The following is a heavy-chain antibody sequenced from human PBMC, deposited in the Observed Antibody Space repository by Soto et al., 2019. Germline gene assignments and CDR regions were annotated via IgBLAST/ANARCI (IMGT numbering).Heavy chain of an antibody. CDR1: GFTFSGSA. CDR3: TRVGWKAVADDAFDI. J-gene: IGHJ3*02. D-gene: IGHD6-19*01. V-gene: IGHV3-73*01. CDR2: IRSKANSYAT. Sequence: VGSLRLSCAASGFTFSGSAMHWVRQAFGKGLEWVGRIRSKANSYATAYAASVKGRFTISRDDSKNTAYLQMNSLKTEDTAVYYCTRVGWKAVADDAFDIWGQGTMVTVSS.